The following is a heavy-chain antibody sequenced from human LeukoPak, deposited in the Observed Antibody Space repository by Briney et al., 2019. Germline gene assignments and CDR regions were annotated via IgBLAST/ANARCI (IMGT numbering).Heavy chain of an antibody. V-gene: IGHV4-38-2*01. J-gene: IGHJ4*02. CDR1: GYSIRSGNC. CDR3: AGWFGELLSLFTY. Sequence: SSETLSLTCAVSGYSIRSGNCWGWIRQPPGKGLQWIGSIYHSGSTYYNPSLKSRVTVSVDTSKNQFSLKLRSVTAADTAVYYCAGWFGELLSLFTYWGQGALVTVSS. CDR2: IYHSGST. D-gene: IGHD3-10*01.